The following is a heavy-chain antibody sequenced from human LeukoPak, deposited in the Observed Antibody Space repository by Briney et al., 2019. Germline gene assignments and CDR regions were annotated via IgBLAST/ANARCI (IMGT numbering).Heavy chain of an antibody. J-gene: IGHJ5*02. CDR3: ATDMGDYENNWFDP. V-gene: IGHV4-59*01. Sequence: SETLSLTCTVSGGSISSYYWSWIRQPPGKGLEWIGYIYYSGSTNYNPSLNSRVTISVDTSKNQFSLKLSSVTAADTAVYYCATDMGDYENNWFDPWGQGTLVTVSS. D-gene: IGHD4-17*01. CDR2: IYYSGST. CDR1: GGSISSYY.